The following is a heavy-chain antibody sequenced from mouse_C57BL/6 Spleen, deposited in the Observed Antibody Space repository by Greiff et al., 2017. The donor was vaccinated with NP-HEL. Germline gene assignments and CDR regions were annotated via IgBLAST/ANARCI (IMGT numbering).Heavy chain of an antibody. CDR1: GFTFSDYY. CDR3: ARHESNHGAY. V-gene: IGHV5-12*01. CDR2: ISNGGGST. J-gene: IGHJ3*01. Sequence: EVKLEESGGGLVQPGGSLKLSCAASGFTFSDYYMYWVRQTPEKRLEWVAYISNGGGSTYYPDTVKGRFTFSRDKCKNTLYLQMSRLKSEDTAMYYCARHESNHGAYWGQGTLVTVSA. D-gene: IGHD2-5*01.